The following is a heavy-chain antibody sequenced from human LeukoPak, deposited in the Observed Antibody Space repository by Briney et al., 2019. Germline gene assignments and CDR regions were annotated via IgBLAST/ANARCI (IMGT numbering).Heavy chain of an antibody. Sequence: PGGSLRLSCAASGFTFNNYAMHGVRQAPGKGLQGVAVISYDGSNKYYADSVKGRFTISRDNSKNTLYLQMNNLRAEDTAVYYCARGPNGYHNTGGQGTLVTVSS. CDR2: ISYDGSNK. CDR3: ARGPNGYHNT. J-gene: IGHJ4*02. D-gene: IGHD5-24*01. CDR1: GFTFNNYA. V-gene: IGHV3-30*14.